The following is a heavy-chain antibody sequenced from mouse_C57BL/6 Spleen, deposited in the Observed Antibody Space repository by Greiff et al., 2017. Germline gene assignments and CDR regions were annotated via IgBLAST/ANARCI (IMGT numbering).Heavy chain of an antibody. V-gene: IGHV1-19*01. J-gene: IGHJ2*01. CDR2: INPYNGGT. Sequence: EVHLVESGPVLVKPGASVKMSCKASGYTFTDYYMNWVKQSHGKSLEWIGVINPYNGGTSYNQKFKGKATLTVDKSSSTAYMELNSLTSEDSAVYYCARSWETYYFDYWGQGTTLTVSS. CDR1: GYTFTDYY. D-gene: IGHD4-1*01. CDR3: ARSWETYYFDY.